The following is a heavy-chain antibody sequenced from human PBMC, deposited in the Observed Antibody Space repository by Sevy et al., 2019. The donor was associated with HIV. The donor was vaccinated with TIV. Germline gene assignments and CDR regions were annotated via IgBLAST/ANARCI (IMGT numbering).Heavy chain of an antibody. CDR3: AHETFGRFES. CDR2: IKADGSDK. CDR1: GFTFSANW. J-gene: IGHJ4*02. V-gene: IGHV3-7*01. D-gene: IGHD3-16*01. Sequence: GRSLRLSCAASGFTFSANWMNWVRQAPGKGLEWVANIKADGSDKYYVDSVEGRFIISRDNAKNLLFLQMNSLRVEDTAVYYCAHETFGRFESWGQGTLVTVSS.